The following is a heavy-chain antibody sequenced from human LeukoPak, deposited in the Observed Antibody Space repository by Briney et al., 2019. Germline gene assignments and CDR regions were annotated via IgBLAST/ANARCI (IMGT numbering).Heavy chain of an antibody. D-gene: IGHD5-18*01. CDR1: AFTFDDYG. Sequence: GGSLRLSCAASAFTFDDYGMSWVRHAPGKGLEWVSGINWNGGSTGYADSVKGRFTISRYNATNSLYQQMNSLRAEDTALYYCAKGNGYSYGRYYFDYWGQGTLVTVSS. J-gene: IGHJ4*02. V-gene: IGHV3-20*04. CDR3: AKGNGYSYGRYYFDY. CDR2: INWNGGST.